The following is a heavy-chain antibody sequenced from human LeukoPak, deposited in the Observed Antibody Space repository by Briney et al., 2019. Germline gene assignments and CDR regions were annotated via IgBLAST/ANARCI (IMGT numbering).Heavy chain of an antibody. V-gene: IGHV3-21*01. CDR3: ARDLGSSIAALDY. Sequence: GGSLRLSCAASGFTFSSYSMNWVRQAPGKGLEWVSSISSSSSYIYYADSVKGRFTISRDNAKNSLYLQMSSLRAEDTAVYYCARDLGSSIAALDYWGQGTLVTVSS. CDR1: GFTFSSYS. J-gene: IGHJ4*02. CDR2: ISSSSSYI. D-gene: IGHD6-6*01.